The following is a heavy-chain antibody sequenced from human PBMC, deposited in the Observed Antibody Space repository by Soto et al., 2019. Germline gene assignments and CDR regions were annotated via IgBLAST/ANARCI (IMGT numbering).Heavy chain of an antibody. D-gene: IGHD6-25*01. Sequence: QVQLRESGPGLVEASGTLSLTCDVSTGSISSGNWWSWVRQPPGKGLEWIGEIYYTGATNYNPSLKSRITMTTDTSKDHFSLSLRSATAADTAVYYCARVFSSGSGWMYYFDFWGQGTLVSVSS. CDR1: TGSISSGNW. V-gene: IGHV4-4*02. CDR3: ARVFSSGSGWMYYFDF. CDR2: IYYTGAT. J-gene: IGHJ4*02.